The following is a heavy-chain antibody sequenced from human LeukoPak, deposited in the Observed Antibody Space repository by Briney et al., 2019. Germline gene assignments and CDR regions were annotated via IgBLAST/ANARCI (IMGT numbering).Heavy chain of an antibody. Sequence: ASVKVSCMASGYTFTSYYMHWVRQAPGQGLEWMGIINPSGGSTSYAQKFQGRVTMTRDTSTSTVYMELSSLRSEDTAVYYCARVGGSSSWYSQYYFDYWGQGTLVTVSS. J-gene: IGHJ4*02. V-gene: IGHV1-46*01. CDR1: GYTFTSYY. CDR2: INPSGGST. CDR3: ARVGGSSSWYSQYYFDY. D-gene: IGHD6-13*01.